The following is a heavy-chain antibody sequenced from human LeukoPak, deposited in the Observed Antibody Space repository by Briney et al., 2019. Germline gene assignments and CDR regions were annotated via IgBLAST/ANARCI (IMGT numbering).Heavy chain of an antibody. Sequence: NSGGSLRLSCAASGFTFSNAWMSWVRQAPGKGLEWVGRIKSKTDGGSTDYAAPVKGRFTISRDDSKNTLFLQMNSLKTEDTAVYYCTTSLTSGYYIDYWGQGTLVTVSS. CDR2: IKSKTDGGST. V-gene: IGHV3-15*01. CDR1: GFTFSNAW. D-gene: IGHD3-22*01. J-gene: IGHJ4*02. CDR3: TTSLTSGYYIDY.